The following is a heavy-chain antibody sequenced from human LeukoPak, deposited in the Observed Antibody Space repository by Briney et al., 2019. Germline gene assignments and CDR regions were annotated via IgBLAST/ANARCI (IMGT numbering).Heavy chain of an antibody. CDR1: GGSISSSNW. D-gene: IGHD4-17*01. J-gene: IGHJ3*02. Sequence: NPSETLSLTCAVSGGSISSSNWWSWVRQPPGKGLEWIGEIYHSGSTNYNPSLKSRVTISVDKSKNQFSLKLSSVTAADTAVYYCARHETPYGDYGAFDIWGQGTMVTVSS. V-gene: IGHV4-4*02. CDR2: IYHSGST. CDR3: ARHETPYGDYGAFDI.